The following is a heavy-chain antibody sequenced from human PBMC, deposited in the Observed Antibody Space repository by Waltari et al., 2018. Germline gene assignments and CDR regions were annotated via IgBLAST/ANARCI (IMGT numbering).Heavy chain of an antibody. D-gene: IGHD3-22*01. CDR2: IIPIFGTA. CDR1: GGTFSSYA. V-gene: IGHV1-69*01. J-gene: IGHJ6*02. Sequence: QVQLVQSGAEVKKPGSSVKVSCKASGGTFSSYAISWVRKATGQGLEWMGGIIPIFGTANYTQKFQGRVTITADESTSTAYMELSSLRSEDTAVYYCASGYDSSGYYPAYYYYGMDVWGQGTTVTVSS. CDR3: ASGYDSSGYYPAYYYYGMDV.